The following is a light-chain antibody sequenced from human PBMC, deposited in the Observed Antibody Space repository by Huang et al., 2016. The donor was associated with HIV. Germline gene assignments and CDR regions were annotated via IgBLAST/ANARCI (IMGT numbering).Light chain of an antibody. CDR3: QHYNNWPPMYT. V-gene: IGKV3-15*01. CDR2: GAT. J-gene: IGKJ2*01. Sequence: EMVMTQSPATLSVSPGERATLSCTASQSLSNNLACYQQKPGQVPGLPVCGATPRAAGVPARFSGSGSGTEFTLTISSLQSEDVGVYYCQHYNNWPPMYTFGQGTKLEIK. CDR1: QSLSNN.